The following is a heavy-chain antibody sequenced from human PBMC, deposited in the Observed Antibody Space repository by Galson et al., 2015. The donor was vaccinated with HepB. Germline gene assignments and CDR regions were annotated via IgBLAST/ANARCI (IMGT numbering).Heavy chain of an antibody. D-gene: IGHD3-16*01. Sequence: QSGAEVKKPGESLKISCKGSGFSFASYWIGWVRQMPGKGLEWMGLIYPGDSDTRYSPSFQGQVTISADKSINTAYLQWSSLRASDTAIYYCARHSQTIASLDYYFFYGMDVWGQGTTVTVSS. CDR2: IYPGDSDT. J-gene: IGHJ6*02. V-gene: IGHV5-51*01. CDR1: GFSFASYW. CDR3: ARHSQTIASLDYYFFYGMDV.